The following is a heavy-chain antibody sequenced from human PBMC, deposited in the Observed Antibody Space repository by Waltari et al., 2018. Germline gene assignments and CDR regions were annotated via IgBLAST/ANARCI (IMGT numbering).Heavy chain of an antibody. CDR2: IIPIFGTA. CDR3: ARENGTVAATALPYYYYGMDV. J-gene: IGHJ6*02. V-gene: IGHV1-69*01. Sequence: QVQLVQSGAEVKKPGSSVKVSCKASGGTFSSYAISWVRQAPGQGLEWMGGIIPIFGTANYAQKFQGRFTITADESTSTAYMELSSLRSEDTAVYYCARENGTVAATALPYYYYGMDVWGQGTTVTVSS. CDR1: GGTFSSYA. D-gene: IGHD2-15*01.